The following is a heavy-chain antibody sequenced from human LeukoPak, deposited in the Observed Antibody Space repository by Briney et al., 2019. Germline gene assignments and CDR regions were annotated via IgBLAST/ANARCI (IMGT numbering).Heavy chain of an antibody. D-gene: IGHD3-22*01. Sequence: PGGSLRLSCAASGFTFSTYTMNWVRQAPGKGLEWVSSISSSGRNIYYADSVKGRFTISRDNSKNTLYLQMNSLRAEDTAVYYCAKGDYYDSSGYYYYFDYWGQGTLVTVSS. V-gene: IGHV3-21*01. CDR3: AKGDYYDSSGYYYYFDY. J-gene: IGHJ4*02. CDR2: ISSSGRNI. CDR1: GFTFSTYT.